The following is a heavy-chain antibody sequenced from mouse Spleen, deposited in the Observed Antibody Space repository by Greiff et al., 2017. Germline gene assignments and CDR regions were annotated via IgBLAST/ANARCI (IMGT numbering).Heavy chain of an antibody. CDR1: GFSLTSYG. J-gene: IGHJ3*01. CDR3: ARKGTGTFTWCAY. CDR2: IWSGGST. Sequence: LQESGPGLVQPSQSLSITCTVSGFSLTSYGVHWVRQSPGKGLEWLGVIWSGGSTDYNAAFISRLSISKDNSKSQVFFKMNSLQANDTAIYYCARKGTGTFTWCAYWGQGTLVTVAA. V-gene: IGHV2-2*02. D-gene: IGHD4-1*01.